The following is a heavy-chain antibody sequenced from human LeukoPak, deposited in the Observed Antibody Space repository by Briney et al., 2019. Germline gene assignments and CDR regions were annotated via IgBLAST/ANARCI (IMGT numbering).Heavy chain of an antibody. CDR1: GDSISSSSSY. J-gene: IGHJ4*02. Sequence: SETLSLTCTVSGDSISSSSSYWGWIRQPPGQGLEWIGSIYYSGSTYYNPSLKSRVTISGDTSKNQFSLKLSSLTAADTSIYYCARQSAYSSGKVHFDYWGQGTLVTVSS. CDR2: IYYSGST. CDR3: ARQSAYSSGKVHFDY. D-gene: IGHD6-19*01. V-gene: IGHV4-39*01.